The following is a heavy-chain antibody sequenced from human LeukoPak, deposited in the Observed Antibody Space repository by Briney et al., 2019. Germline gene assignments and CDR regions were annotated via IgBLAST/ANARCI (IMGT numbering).Heavy chain of an antibody. D-gene: IGHD1-7*01. V-gene: IGHV3-11*04. Sequence: GGSLRLSCAASGFTFTDFYMSWIRQAPGKGLEWVSHISFSGTTVYYTDSVKGRFTMSRDDAKNSLSLQMDSLRAEDTAVYYCARGVTGTTGYFDYWGQGALVTVSS. J-gene: IGHJ4*02. CDR1: GFTFTDFY. CDR3: ARGVTGTTGYFDY. CDR2: ISFSGTTV.